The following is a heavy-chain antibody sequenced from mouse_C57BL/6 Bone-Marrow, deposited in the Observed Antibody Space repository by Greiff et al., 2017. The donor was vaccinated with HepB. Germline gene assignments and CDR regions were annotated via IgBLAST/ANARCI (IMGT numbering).Heavy chain of an antibody. CDR2: IYPGDGDT. V-gene: IGHV1-82*01. CDR1: GYAFSSSW. Sequence: VQLQQSGPELVKPGASVKISCKASGYAFSSSWMNWVKQRPGKGLEWIGRIYPGDGDTNYNGKFKGKATLTADKSSSTAYMQLSSLTSEDSAVYFCASDGYSWYFDVWGTGTTVTVSS. CDR3: ASDGYSWYFDV. D-gene: IGHD2-3*01. J-gene: IGHJ1*03.